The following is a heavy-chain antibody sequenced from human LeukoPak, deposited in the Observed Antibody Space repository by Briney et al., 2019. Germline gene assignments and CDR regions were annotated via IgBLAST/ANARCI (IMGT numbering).Heavy chain of an antibody. V-gene: IGHV1-69*13. CDR2: IIPIFGTA. J-gene: IGHJ5*02. D-gene: IGHD2-15*01. CDR3: ARGGLYCSGGSCLRFDP. CDR1: GGTFSSYA. Sequence: SVKVSCKASGGTFSSYAISWVRQAPGQGLEWMGGIIPIFGTANYAQKFQGRVTITADESTSTAYVELSSLRSEDTAVYYCARGGLYCSGGSCLRFDPWGQGTLVTVSS.